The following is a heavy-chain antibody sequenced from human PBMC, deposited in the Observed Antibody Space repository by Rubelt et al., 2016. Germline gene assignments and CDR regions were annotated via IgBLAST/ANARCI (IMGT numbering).Heavy chain of an antibody. CDR3: ARDPLPVRGVIMTPTH. Sequence: QVQLVQSGAEVKKPGASVKVSCKASGYTFTGCYMHWVRQAPRQGLEWMGWINPNSGGPNYAQKFKGRVTMTRDTSTSTAYMELSRLRSDDTAVYYCARDPLPVRGVIMTPTHWGQGTLVTVSS. D-gene: IGHD3-10*01. V-gene: IGHV1-2*02. J-gene: IGHJ4*02. CDR1: GYTFTGCY. CDR2: INPNSGGP.